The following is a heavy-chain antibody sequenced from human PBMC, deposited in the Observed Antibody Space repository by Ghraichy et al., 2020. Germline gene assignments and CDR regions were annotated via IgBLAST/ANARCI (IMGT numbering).Heavy chain of an antibody. CDR3: ATVASLGGASQWLVRGQYYFDY. CDR2: FDPEDGET. V-gene: IGHV1-24*01. CDR1: GYTLTELS. Sequence: SVKVSCKVSGYTLTELSMHWVRQAPGKGLEWMGGFDPEDGETIYAQKFQGRVTMTEDTSTDTAYMELSSLRSEDTAVYYCATVASLGGASQWLVRGQYYFDYWGQGTLVTVSS. D-gene: IGHD6-19*01. J-gene: IGHJ4*02.